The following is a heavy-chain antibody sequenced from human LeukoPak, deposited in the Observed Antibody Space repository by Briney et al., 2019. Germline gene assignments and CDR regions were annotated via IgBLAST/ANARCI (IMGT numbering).Heavy chain of an antibody. D-gene: IGHD3-10*01. CDR2: VYYSGNT. CDR3: ASMMYYDGSGSYYNPTYYSDY. V-gene: IGHV4-39*01. Sequence: SETLSLTCTVSGGSISSSRYYWGWIRQPPGKGLEWIGSVYYSGNTYYNPSLKSRVTISVDTSKNQFSLNLSSVTAADTAVYYRASMMYYDGSGSYYNPTYYSDYWGQGTLVTVSS. CDR1: GGSISSSRYY. J-gene: IGHJ4*02.